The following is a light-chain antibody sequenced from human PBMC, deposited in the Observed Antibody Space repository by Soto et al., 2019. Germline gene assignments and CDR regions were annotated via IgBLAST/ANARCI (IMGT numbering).Light chain of an antibody. CDR3: QQFQKWPLT. V-gene: IGKV3-15*01. CDR1: ESARSN. CDR2: GAS. Sequence: EIVMTQSPATVSVSPGERATLSCRASESARSNLAWYQQKPGQAPRLLIYGASTRATGIPDRFSGSGSGTEFTLTISSLQSEDFAVYYCQQFQKWPLTFGGGTNVEIK. J-gene: IGKJ4*01.